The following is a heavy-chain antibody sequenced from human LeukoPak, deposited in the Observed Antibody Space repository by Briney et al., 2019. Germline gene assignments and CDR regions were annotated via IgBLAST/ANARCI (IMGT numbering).Heavy chain of an antibody. J-gene: IGHJ4*02. CDR3: ARDTGGGYSCYDC. Sequence: GGTLRLSCAASGFTFSSYWMTWIRQAPGKGLEWVANIKQDGSEKYYVDSVKGRFTISRDNAKNSLYLQMNSLRAEDTAVYYCARDTGGGYSCYDCWGQGTLVTVSS. CDR2: IKQDGSEK. D-gene: IGHD5-18*01. CDR1: GFTFSSYW. V-gene: IGHV3-7*01.